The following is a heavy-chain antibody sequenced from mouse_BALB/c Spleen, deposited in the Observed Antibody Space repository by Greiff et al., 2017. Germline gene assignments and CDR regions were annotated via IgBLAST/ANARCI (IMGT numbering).Heavy chain of an antibody. CDR1: GFNIKDYY. CDR2: IDPENGNT. CDR3: ARCYGSSAWFAY. Sequence: EVHLVESGAELVRPGALVKLSCKASGFNIKDYYMHWVKQRPEQGLEWIGWIDPENGNTIYDPKFQGKASITADTSSNTAYLQLSSLTSEDTAVYYCARCYGSSAWFAYWGQGTLVTVSA. J-gene: IGHJ3*01. D-gene: IGHD1-1*01. V-gene: IGHV14-1*02.